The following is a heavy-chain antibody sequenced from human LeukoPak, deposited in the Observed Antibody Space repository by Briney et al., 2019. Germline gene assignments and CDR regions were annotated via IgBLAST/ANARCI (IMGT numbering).Heavy chain of an antibody. CDR2: ITPNADRA. D-gene: IGHD3-22*01. CDR1: GFTFGSYG. CDR3: AIMHGYYDGSGYWVQ. J-gene: IGHJ1*01. Sequence: GGSLRLSCAASGFTFGSYGMSWVRQAPGKGLEWVSFITPNADRASYADSVKGRFTISRDNPRSTLYMQMNSLRDEDTAVYYCAIMHGYYDGSGYWVQWGQGTLVTVSS. V-gene: IGHV3-23*01.